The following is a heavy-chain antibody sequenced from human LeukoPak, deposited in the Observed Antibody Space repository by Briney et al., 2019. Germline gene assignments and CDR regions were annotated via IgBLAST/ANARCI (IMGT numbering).Heavy chain of an antibody. D-gene: IGHD3-22*01. J-gene: IGHJ6*02. Sequence: ASVKVSCKASGYTFTSYGISWVRQAPGQGLEWMGWISAYNGNTNYAQKLQGRVTMTTDTSTSTAYMELRSLRSDDTAVYYCARETTYYYDSSGYYLFLGTDVWGQGTTVTVSS. CDR1: GYTFTSYG. CDR2: ISAYNGNT. V-gene: IGHV1-18*01. CDR3: ARETTYYYDSSGYYLFLGTDV.